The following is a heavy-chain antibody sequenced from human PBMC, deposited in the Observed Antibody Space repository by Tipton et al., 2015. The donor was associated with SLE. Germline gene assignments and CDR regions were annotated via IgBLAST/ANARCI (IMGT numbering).Heavy chain of an antibody. CDR3: AGDMPGGFWSGVKHAMDV. D-gene: IGHD3-3*01. J-gene: IGHJ6*02. CDR2: ISPDATRT. CDR1: GFTFSSHW. Sequence: SLRLSCVTSGFTFSSHWMHWVCQAPGKGLVWVSRISPDATRTVYADSVKGRFITSRDTAKSTVYLQMNSLRVEDTAVYYCAGDMPGGFWSGVKHAMDVWGQGTTVTVSS. V-gene: IGHV3-74*01.